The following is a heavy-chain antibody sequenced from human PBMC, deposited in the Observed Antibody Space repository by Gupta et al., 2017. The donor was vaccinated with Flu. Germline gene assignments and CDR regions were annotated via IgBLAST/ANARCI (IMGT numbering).Heavy chain of an antibody. CDR1: GFTFSSYA. CDR3: ACLELRSRRGYYYYGMDV. D-gene: IGHD1-7*01. V-gene: IGHV3-30*03. Sequence: QVQLVVSGGGVVQPGRSLSLSCSASGFTFSSYAMPWARKASGKGLEWVAVISYDGSNKYYADSVKGRFTISRDNSKNTLYLQMNSLRAEDTAVYYCACLELRSRRGYYYYGMDVWGQGTTVTVSS. CDR2: ISYDGSNK. J-gene: IGHJ6*02.